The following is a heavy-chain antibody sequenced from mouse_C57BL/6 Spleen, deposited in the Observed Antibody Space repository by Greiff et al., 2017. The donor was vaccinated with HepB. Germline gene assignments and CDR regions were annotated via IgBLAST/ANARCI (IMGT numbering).Heavy chain of an antibody. V-gene: IGHV5-9-1*02. D-gene: IGHD1-1*01. Sequence: EVQVVESGEGLVKPGGSLKLSCAASGFTFSSYAMSWVRLTPEKRLEWVAYISSGGDYIYYADTVKGRFTISRDNARNTLYLQMSSLKSEDTAMYYCTRVYGSSYWYFDVWGTGTTVTVSS. CDR1: GFTFSSYA. CDR2: ISSGGDYI. CDR3: TRVYGSSYWYFDV. J-gene: IGHJ1*03.